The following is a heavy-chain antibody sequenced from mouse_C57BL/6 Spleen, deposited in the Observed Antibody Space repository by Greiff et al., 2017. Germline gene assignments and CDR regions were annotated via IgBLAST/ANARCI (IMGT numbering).Heavy chain of an antibody. Sequence: VQGVESGPGLVQPSPSLSITCTVSGFSLTSYGVHWVRQSPGKGLEWLGVIWSGGSTDYNAAFISRLSTSKDNSKSQFFFRMNSLQADDTAIYYCARKGEGAMDYWGQGTSVTVSS. J-gene: IGHJ4*01. CDR1: GFSLTSYG. CDR3: ARKGEGAMDY. V-gene: IGHV2-2*01. CDR2: IWSGGST.